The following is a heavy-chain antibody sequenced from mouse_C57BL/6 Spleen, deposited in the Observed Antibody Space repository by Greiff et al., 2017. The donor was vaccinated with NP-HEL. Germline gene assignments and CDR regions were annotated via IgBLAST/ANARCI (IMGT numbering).Heavy chain of an antibody. V-gene: IGHV6-6*01. Sequence: EVQVVESGGGLVQPGGSMKLSCAASGFTFSDAWMDWVRQSPEQGLEWVAEIRHKANNHASYYAVTVKGRLTISKDDTKGCIYLQMNSLRAEDADIYYCDGQGVRGMDYWGQGTSVTVSS. D-gene: IGHD2-1*01. CDR3: DGQGVRGMDY. CDR2: IRHKANNHAS. J-gene: IGHJ4*01. CDR1: GFTFSDAW.